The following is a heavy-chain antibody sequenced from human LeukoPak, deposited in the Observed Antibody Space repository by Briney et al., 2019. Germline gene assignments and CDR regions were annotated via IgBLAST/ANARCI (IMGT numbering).Heavy chain of an antibody. V-gene: IGHV3-64*01. D-gene: IGHD2-2*01. Sequence: GGSLRLSCAASGFTFRTYAMYWVRRTPGKGLEYVSVISGNGVSTHYATSVKGRFTISRDNSKNTLYLQMGSLRAEDMAVYYCARDASDIVVVPAAVGPFDLWGQGTLVTVSS. CDR3: ARDASDIVVVPAAVGPFDL. CDR1: GFTFRTYA. J-gene: IGHJ4*02. CDR2: ISGNGVST.